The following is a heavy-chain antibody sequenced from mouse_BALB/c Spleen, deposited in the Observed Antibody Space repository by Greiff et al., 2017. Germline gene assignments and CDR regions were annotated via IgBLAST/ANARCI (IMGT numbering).Heavy chain of an antibody. CDR1: GFNIKDTY. CDR3: ARSRYYGSSSYYYAMDY. J-gene: IGHJ4*01. V-gene: IGHV14-3*02. Sequence: VQLKQSGAELVKPGASVKLSCTASGFNIKDTYMHWVKQRPEQGLEWIGRIDPANGNTKYDPKFQGKATITADTSSNTAYLQLSSLTSEDTAVYYCARSRYYGSSSYYYAMDYWGQGTSVTVSS. CDR2: IDPANGNT. D-gene: IGHD1-1*01.